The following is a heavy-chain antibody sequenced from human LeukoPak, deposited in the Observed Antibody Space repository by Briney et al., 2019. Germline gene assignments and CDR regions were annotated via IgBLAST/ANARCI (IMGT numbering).Heavy chain of an antibody. V-gene: IGHV3-23*01. CDR1: GATFSSSA. Sequence: PGGSLRLSCAASGATFSSSAMNWVRQAPGKGLEWVSAICGSGDSTYYADSVKGRFTISRDNAKNTLYLQMNSLRAEDTAVYYCAKRIPAGGRLDYWGQGTLATVSS. CDR2: ICGSGDST. CDR3: AKRIPAGGRLDY. J-gene: IGHJ4*02. D-gene: IGHD6-13*01.